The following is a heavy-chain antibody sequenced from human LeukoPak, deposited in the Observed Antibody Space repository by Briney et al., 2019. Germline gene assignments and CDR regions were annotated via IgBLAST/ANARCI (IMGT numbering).Heavy chain of an antibody. V-gene: IGHV3-15*01. Sequence: PGRSLRLSCAASAFTFSNALMTWVRQAPGKGLEWLGHIKSKSDGGTTDCAAPFKGRFTISRDDSKNTLYLQMNSLKTEDTAVYYCTTWDGVDWGQGTMVTVSS. D-gene: IGHD1-26*01. J-gene: IGHJ3*01. CDR3: TTWDGVD. CDR1: AFTFSNAL. CDR2: IKSKSDGGTT.